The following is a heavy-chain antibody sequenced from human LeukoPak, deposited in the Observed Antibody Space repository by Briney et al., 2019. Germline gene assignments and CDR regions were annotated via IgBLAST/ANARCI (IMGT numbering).Heavy chain of an antibody. CDR3: ARDRYYGSGSSLDY. CDR1: GFTFSDYA. J-gene: IGHJ4*02. Sequence: PGGSLRLSCAASGFTFSDYAMHWVRQAPGKGLEWVAVISYDGSNKYYADSVKGRFTISRDNSKNTLYLQMNSLRAEDTAVYYCARDRYYGSGSSLDYWGQGTLVTVSS. D-gene: IGHD3-10*01. V-gene: IGHV3-30-3*01. CDR2: ISYDGSNK.